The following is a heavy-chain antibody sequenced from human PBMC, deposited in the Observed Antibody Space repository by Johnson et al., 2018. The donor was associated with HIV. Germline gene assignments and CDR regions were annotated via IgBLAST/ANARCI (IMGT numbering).Heavy chain of an antibody. D-gene: IGHD3-22*01. CDR1: GFTFSSYW. Sequence: VQLVESGGGLVQPGGSLRLSCAASGFTFSSYWMSWVRQAPGKGLEWVANIKQDGSEKYYVDSVKGRFTISRDNAKNSLYLQMNSLRAEDTAVYYCAREYYYDSSGTPVFDIWGQGTRVTVSS. V-gene: IGHV3-7*01. CDR3: AREYYYDSSGTPVFDI. CDR2: IKQDGSEK. J-gene: IGHJ3*02.